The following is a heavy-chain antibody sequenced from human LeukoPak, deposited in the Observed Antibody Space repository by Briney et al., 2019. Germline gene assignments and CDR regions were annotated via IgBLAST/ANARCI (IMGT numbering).Heavy chain of an antibody. CDR2: IYYSGST. Sequence: AETLSLTCTVSGGSVSSGSYYWSWIRQPPGKGLEWIGYIYYSGSTSYNPSLKSRVTILVDTSKNQFSLKLSSVTAADTAVYYCARHERDASLDHAFDIWGQGTMVTVSS. CDR3: ARHERDASLDHAFDI. D-gene: IGHD5-24*01. V-gene: IGHV4-61*01. J-gene: IGHJ3*02. CDR1: GGSVSSGSYY.